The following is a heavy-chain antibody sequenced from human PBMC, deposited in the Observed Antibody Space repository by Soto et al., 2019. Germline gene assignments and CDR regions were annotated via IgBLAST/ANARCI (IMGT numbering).Heavy chain of an antibody. CDR1: GGCISSYY. CDR3: ASGTLSTIAAPDS. D-gene: IGHD6-13*01. CDR2: IYNTGAT. Sequence: SSTLSLTCTVSGGCISSYYCSWIRQSPGKTLEWIPPIYNTGATNYNPSLKSRVTISVDASKNHFALKFNSLTAADTAVYYCASGTLSTIAAPDSWGQGTLVTVSS. V-gene: IGHV4-59*01. J-gene: IGHJ4*02.